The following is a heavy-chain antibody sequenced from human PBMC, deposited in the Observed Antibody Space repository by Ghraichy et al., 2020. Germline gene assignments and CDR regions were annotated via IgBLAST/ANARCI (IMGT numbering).Heavy chain of an antibody. V-gene: IGHV4-39*01. CDR1: GGSISSSSYY. CDR2: IYYSGST. Sequence: ESLNISCTVSGGSISSSSYYWGWIRQPPGKGLEWIGSIYYSGSTYYNPSLKSRVTISVDTSKNQFSLKLSSVTAADTAVYYCARPTGYSSGWSLGSWGFQHWGQGTLVTVSS. J-gene: IGHJ1*01. CDR3: ARPTGYSSGWSLGSWGFQH. D-gene: IGHD6-19*01.